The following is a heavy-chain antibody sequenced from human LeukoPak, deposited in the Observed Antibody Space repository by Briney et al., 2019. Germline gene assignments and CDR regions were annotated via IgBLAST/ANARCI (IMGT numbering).Heavy chain of an antibody. CDR2: ISGSGGST. V-gene: IGHV3-23*01. CDR3: TKGRGSRVYTSSDS. D-gene: IGHD2-8*01. Sequence: PGGSLALSCAACGLTFRSYAMSWVGQAAGKGLDWVSGISGSGGSTYFTDSVKGRLTISRDNPYNTAYLQMNSMRAEDTAVYFCTKGRGSRVYTSSDSWGHGTLVTVSS. J-gene: IGHJ5*01. CDR1: GLTFRSYA.